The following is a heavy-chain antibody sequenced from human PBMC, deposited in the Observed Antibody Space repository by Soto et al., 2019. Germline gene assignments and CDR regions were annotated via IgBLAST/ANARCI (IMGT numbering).Heavy chain of an antibody. CDR3: ARCRVVPRRFDY. Sequence: QVQLQESGPGLVKPSQTLSLTCTVSGGSISSGGYYWSWIRQHPGKGLEWIGYIYYSGSTYYNPSLKSRVTISVDTSKNLFSLKLSSLTAADTDVYYCARCRVVPRRFDYWGQGTLVTVSS. D-gene: IGHD2-21*01. CDR2: IYYSGST. V-gene: IGHV4-31*03. CDR1: GGSISSGGYY. J-gene: IGHJ4*02.